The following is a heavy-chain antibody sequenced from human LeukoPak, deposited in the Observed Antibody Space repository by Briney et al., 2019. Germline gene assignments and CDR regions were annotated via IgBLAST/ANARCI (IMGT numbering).Heavy chain of an antibody. CDR2: FSYDGSNK. V-gene: IGHV3-30-3*01. J-gene: IGHJ1*01. CDR1: GFTFSRSA. D-gene: IGHD3-10*01. Sequence: PGGSLRLSCAASGFTFSRSAMHWVRQAPGKGLEWVAIFSYDGSNKFYSDSVRGRFTISRDNSKNTMFLQMDSLRPEDTAVYYCARDLSHETATVRGPQYWGQGTLVTVSS. CDR3: ARDLSHETATVRGPQY.